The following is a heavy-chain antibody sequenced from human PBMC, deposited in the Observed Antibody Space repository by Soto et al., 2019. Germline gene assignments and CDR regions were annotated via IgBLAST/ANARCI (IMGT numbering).Heavy chain of an antibody. D-gene: IGHD5-12*01. CDR2: IGGGDDI. CDR1: GFTFSNYA. J-gene: IGHJ3*01. CDR3: AKDYSSYNGIYDAFDV. Sequence: VQLLESGGGLVQPGGSLRLSCEASGFTFSNYAMAWVRQTPGEGPEWVSTIGGGDDIFYAESVQGRFIISRDDSRSTMYLQMARLRVKDKAIYFCAKDYSSYNGIYDAFDVWGQGTAVTVSS. V-gene: IGHV3-23*01.